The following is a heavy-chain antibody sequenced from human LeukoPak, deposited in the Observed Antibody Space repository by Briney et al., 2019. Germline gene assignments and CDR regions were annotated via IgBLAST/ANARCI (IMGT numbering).Heavy chain of an antibody. D-gene: IGHD3-22*01. CDR3: ARARLYYEKAFDI. J-gene: IGHJ3*02. CDR2: SSVYNGNT. Sequence: ASVKVSCKASGYNFTSYGISWVRQAPGQGLAWMGWSSVYNGNTKYAQKLQGKVTMTTHTSTSTAYMELRSLRSDDTAVYYCARARLYYEKAFDIWGQGTMVTVSS. V-gene: IGHV1-18*01. CDR1: GYNFTSYG.